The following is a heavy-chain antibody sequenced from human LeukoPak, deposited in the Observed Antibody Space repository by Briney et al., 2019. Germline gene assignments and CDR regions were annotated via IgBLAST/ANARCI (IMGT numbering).Heavy chain of an antibody. CDR2: ISWNSGSI. Sequence: GSSLRLPCAASGFTFDDYAMHWVRQAPGKGLEWVSGISWNSGSIGYADSVKGRFTISRDNAKNSLYLQMNSLRVEDTALYYCAKSYCSGGSCYSVHDAFDIWGQGTMVTVSS. CDR1: GFTFDDYA. J-gene: IGHJ3*02. D-gene: IGHD2-15*01. CDR3: AKSYCSGGSCYSVHDAFDI. V-gene: IGHV3-9*01.